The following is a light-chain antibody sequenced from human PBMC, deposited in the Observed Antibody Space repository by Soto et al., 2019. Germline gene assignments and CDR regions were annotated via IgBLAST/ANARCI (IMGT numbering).Light chain of an antibody. Sequence: QSVLTQPPSSYWTPGQRVTIACSGTSSHIGGNAVTWYQQLPGTTPKLIIYSNNHPPSGVPDRFSGSKSGTSACLALIWPLCDDDAVYYCADRYDIHSGYVFGNG. J-gene: IGLJ1*01. CDR2: SNN. V-gene: IGLV1-44*01. CDR3: ADRYDIHSGYV. CDR1: SSHIGGNA.